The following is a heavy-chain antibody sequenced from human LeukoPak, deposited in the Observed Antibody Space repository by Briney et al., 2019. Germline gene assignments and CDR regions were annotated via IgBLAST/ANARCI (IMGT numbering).Heavy chain of an antibody. Sequence: NPGGSLRLSCAASGFSFSDYYMSWIRQAPGKGLEWVSYMSSSGDTIYYADSVKGRFTISRDNAKNSLFLQMNSLRAEDTAVYYCARRSSYPDYWGQGTLVTVSS. V-gene: IGHV3-11*04. CDR3: ARRSSYPDY. CDR2: MSSSGDTI. D-gene: IGHD1-26*01. J-gene: IGHJ4*02. CDR1: GFSFSDYY.